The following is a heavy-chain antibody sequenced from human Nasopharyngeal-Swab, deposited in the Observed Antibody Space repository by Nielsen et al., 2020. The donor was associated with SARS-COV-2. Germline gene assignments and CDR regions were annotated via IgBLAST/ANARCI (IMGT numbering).Heavy chain of an antibody. J-gene: IGHJ4*02. V-gene: IGHV1-8*01. CDR1: GYTFTSYD. D-gene: IGHD1-1*01. Sequence: SVKVSCKASGYTFTSYDINWVRQATGQGLEWMGWMNPNSGNTGYAQKFQGRVTMTRNTSISTAYMELSSLRSEDTAVYYCARAGNWNGPFDYWGQGTLVTVSS. CDR3: ARAGNWNGPFDY. CDR2: MNPNSGNT.